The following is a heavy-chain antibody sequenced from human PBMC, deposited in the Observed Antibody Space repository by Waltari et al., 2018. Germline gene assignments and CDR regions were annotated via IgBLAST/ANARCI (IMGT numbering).Heavy chain of an antibody. J-gene: IGHJ4*02. CDR3: MRQVLGYCTSAACRRLES. V-gene: IGHV4-38-2*01. CDR1: GYAINSGYY. Sequence: QVQLQESGPGLGRPSETLSRTCDVSGYAINSGYYWAWIRQPPGQGLEWIATIYHGGDTSYNPSLKSRVTISMDTSKNQFSLKLSSVTAADTAVYPCMRQVLGYCTSAACRRLESWGQGTLVTVSS. CDR2: IYHGGDT. D-gene: IGHD5-12*01.